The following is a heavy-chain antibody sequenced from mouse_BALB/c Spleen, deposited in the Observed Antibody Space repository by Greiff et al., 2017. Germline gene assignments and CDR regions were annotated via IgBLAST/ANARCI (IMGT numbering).Heavy chain of an antibody. D-gene: IGHD1-1*01. CDR1: GFTFSSYA. V-gene: IGHV5-9-3*01. CDR3: ARRGYGSDYYAMDY. CDR2: IGSGGSYT. Sequence: DVKLVESGGGLVKPGGSLKLSCAASGFTFSSYAMSWVRQTPEKRLEWVASIGSGGSYTYYPDSVKGRFTISRDNAKNTLYLQMSSLRSEDTAMYYCARRGYGSDYYAMDYWGQGTSVTVSS. J-gene: IGHJ4*01.